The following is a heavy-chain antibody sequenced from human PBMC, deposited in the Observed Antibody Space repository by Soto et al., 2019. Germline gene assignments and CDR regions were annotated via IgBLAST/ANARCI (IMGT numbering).Heavy chain of an antibody. V-gene: IGHV4-39*01. CDR3: ARQLSGYGYLYFEY. CDR1: GGSISSNSYY. J-gene: IGHJ4*02. Sequence: QLQLQESGPGLVKPSETQSLTCTVSGGSISSNSYYWAWIRQPPGKGLEWIGSGYHGGNTYYNPSHKSRFTISVDTSTNQFSLKLNSVTAADTAVYYCARQLSGYGYLYFEYWGQGILVTVSS. CDR2: GYHGGNT. D-gene: IGHD5-18*01.